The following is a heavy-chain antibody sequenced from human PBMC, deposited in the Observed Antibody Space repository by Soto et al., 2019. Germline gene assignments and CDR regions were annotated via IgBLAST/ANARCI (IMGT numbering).Heavy chain of an antibody. CDR2: IINDGRRT. CDR1: GVTFSNYW. CDR3: GTTLEY. J-gene: IGHJ4*02. V-gene: IGHV3-74*01. D-gene: IGHD3-3*01. Sequence: GESLRLSCAASGVTFSNYWMHWVRQVPGEGLVWVSSIINDGRRTWYADSVRGRIAMSRDNARNLVYLQMNSLRAEDTAVYYCGTTLEYWGQGALVTVSS.